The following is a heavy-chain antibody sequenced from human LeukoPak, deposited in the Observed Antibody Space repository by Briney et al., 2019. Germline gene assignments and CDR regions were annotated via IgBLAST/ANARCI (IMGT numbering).Heavy chain of an antibody. D-gene: IGHD3-3*01. CDR2: ISAYNGYT. Sequence: ASVKVSCKASGYTFTSYGISWVRQAPGRGLEWMGWISAYNGYTNYPQKLQGRVTMTTDTSTSTAYMELRSLRSDDTAVYYCARVNYDFWSGYYVYWGQGTLVTVSS. V-gene: IGHV1-18*01. CDR3: ARVNYDFWSGYYVY. CDR1: GYTFTSYG. J-gene: IGHJ4*02.